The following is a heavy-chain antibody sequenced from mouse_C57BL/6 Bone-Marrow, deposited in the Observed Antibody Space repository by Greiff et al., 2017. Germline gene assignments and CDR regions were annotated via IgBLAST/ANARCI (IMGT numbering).Heavy chain of an antibody. Sequence: QVQLQQSGAELARPGASVKLSCKASGYTFTSYGISWVKQRTGQGLEWIGEIYPRSGNTYYNEKFKGKATLTADKSSRKAYMELRSLTSEDSAVYFCARRDYGSRNFDDWGKGTTLTVSS. CDR1: GYTFTSYG. V-gene: IGHV1-81*01. D-gene: IGHD1-1*01. CDR3: ARRDYGSRNFDD. CDR2: IYPRSGNT. J-gene: IGHJ2*01.